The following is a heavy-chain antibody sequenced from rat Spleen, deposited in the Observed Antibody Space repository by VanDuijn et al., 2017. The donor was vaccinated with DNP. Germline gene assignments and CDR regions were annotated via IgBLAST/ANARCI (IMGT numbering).Heavy chain of an antibody. CDR3: ASSNWGYYWYFDF. V-gene: IGHV1-43*01. D-gene: IGHD5-1*01. J-gene: IGHJ1*01. CDR2: IHTGSGGT. Sequence: QVQLQQSGAELAKPGSSVKTSCKASGYTFPSYYVGWIKQTTGQGLEYIGYIHTGSGGTNYNEKFKGKATVTVDKSSSTAFMQLSSLTPDDSAVYYCASSNWGYYWYFDFWGPGTMVTVSS. CDR1: GYTFPSYY.